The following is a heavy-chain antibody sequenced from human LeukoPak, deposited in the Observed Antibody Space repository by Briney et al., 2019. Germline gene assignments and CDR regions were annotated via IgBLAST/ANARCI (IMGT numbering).Heavy chain of an antibody. CDR3: ARGSGSYNWFDP. Sequence: PSETLSLTCNVSGVSISSSSYYWGWIRQPPGKGLEWIGSIYSSGSTYYNSSLKSRVTISVDTSKNQFSLKLSSVTAADTAVYYCARGSGSYNWFDPWGQGTLVTVSS. CDR1: GVSISSSSYY. J-gene: IGHJ5*02. D-gene: IGHD1-26*01. V-gene: IGHV4-39*07. CDR2: IYSSGST.